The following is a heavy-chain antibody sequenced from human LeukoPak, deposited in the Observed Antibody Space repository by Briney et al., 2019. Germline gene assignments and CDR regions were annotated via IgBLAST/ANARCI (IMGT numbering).Heavy chain of an antibody. V-gene: IGHV4-34*01. D-gene: IGHD3-9*01. Sequence: SETLSLTCAVSGGSISGFYWSWIRQPPGKGLEWIGEINHSGSTNYNPSLKSRVTISVDTSKNQFSLKLSSVTAADTAVYYCARRTKYYDILTGYYRGGYFDYWGQGTLVTVSS. CDR3: ARRTKYYDILTGYYRGGYFDY. J-gene: IGHJ4*02. CDR2: INHSGST. CDR1: GGSISGFY.